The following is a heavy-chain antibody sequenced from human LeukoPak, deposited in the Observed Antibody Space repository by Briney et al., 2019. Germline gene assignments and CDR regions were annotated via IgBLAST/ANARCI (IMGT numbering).Heavy chain of an antibody. CDR3: VRRGDASSGWGDHDF. Sequence: GALRLSCAASGFTFNRNALCWGRQAPGKGVGGVSTIGGSGDKTFYADSVKGRFTISRDNSKNMVHLQMNSLTGEDTALYYCVRRGDASSGWGDHDFWGQGALVTVSS. J-gene: IGHJ4*02. D-gene: IGHD6-19*01. CDR2: IGGSGDKT. V-gene: IGHV3-23*01. CDR1: GFTFNRNA.